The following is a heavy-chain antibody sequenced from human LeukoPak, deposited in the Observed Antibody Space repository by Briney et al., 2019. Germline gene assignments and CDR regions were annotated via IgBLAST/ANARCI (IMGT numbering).Heavy chain of an antibody. V-gene: IGHV3-48*01. CDR3: ARFAAGGSYHYYMHV. CDR1: GFTFSSYT. CDR2: IGTSSTTI. J-gene: IGHJ6*03. D-gene: IGHD6-25*01. Sequence: PGGSLRLSWAASGFTFSSYTMNWVRQPPGKGLEWVSNIGTSSTTIYYADSVKGRFTISRDNAKNSLYLQMNSLRADDTAVYYCARFAAGGSYHYYMHVWGKGTTVTVSS.